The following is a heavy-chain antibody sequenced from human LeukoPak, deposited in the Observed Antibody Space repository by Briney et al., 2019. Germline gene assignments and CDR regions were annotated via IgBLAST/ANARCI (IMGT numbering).Heavy chain of an antibody. D-gene: IGHD6-19*01. Sequence: SETLSLTCTVSGGSISSYYWSWIRQPPGKGLEWIGYIYYSGSTNYNPSLKSRVTISVDTSKNQFSLKLSSVTAADTAVYYCARQSLQWLVPYWGQGTLVTVSS. CDR3: ARQSLQWLVPY. V-gene: IGHV4-59*08. J-gene: IGHJ4*02. CDR1: GGSISSYY. CDR2: IYYSGST.